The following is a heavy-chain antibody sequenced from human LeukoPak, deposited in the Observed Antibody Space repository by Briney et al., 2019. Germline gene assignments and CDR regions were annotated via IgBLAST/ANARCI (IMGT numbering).Heavy chain of an antibody. CDR2: IYYSGTT. CDR1: GDSVSSSRYY. Sequence: SETLSLTCIVSGDSVSSSRYYWGWIRQPPGRGLKWIGSIYYSGTTFYNPSLKSRVTISVDTSKNQFSMKLTSVTAADTAVYFCARQDYDFWSGYYDYWGQGTLVTVSS. J-gene: IGHJ4*02. V-gene: IGHV4-39*01. D-gene: IGHD3-3*01. CDR3: ARQDYDFWSGYYDY.